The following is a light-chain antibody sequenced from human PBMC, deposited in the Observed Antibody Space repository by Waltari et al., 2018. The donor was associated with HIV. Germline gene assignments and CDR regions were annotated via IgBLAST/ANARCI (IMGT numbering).Light chain of an antibody. Sequence: MTQSPSSLSASVGDTVTITCRASQAISNYLAWYQQKPGQAPRLLIYGASTRTTGIAPRFSGSGSETEFTLTINSLQSEDFAVYYCQQYNNWPPTFGQGTKLEIK. CDR1: QAISNY. CDR3: QQYNNWPPT. CDR2: GAS. J-gene: IGKJ2*01. V-gene: IGKV3-15*01.